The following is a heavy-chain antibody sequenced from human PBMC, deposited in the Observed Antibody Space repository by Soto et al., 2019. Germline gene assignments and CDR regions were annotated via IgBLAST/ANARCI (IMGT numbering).Heavy chain of an antibody. CDR2: ISYDGSNK. CDR3: ARGSDYDILTGRSIIDY. Sequence: GGSLRLSCAASGFTFSSYAMHWVRQAPGKGLEWVAVISYDGSNKYYADSVKGRFTISRDNSKNTLYLQMNSLRAEDTAVYYCARGSDYDILTGRSIIDYWGQGTLVTVSS. J-gene: IGHJ4*02. D-gene: IGHD3-9*01. CDR1: GFTFSSYA. V-gene: IGHV3-30-3*01.